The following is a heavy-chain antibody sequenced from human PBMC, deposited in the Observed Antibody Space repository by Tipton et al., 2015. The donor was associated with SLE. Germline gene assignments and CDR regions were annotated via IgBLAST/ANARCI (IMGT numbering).Heavy chain of an antibody. CDR1: GGSISSDY. Sequence: TLSLTCTVSGGSISSDYWTWIRQPPGKGLEWIGYIFHSGRTSYNPSLGNRVTISVDTSSNQLPLNLSSVTVADKAVYYCARQNVYFSRGVCYGAAVAGLLYFWRQGPLVTVSS. CDR2: IFHSGRT. J-gene: IGHJ4*02. CDR3: ARQNVYFSRGVCYGAAVAGLLYF. D-gene: IGHD2-8*02. V-gene: IGHV4-59*01.